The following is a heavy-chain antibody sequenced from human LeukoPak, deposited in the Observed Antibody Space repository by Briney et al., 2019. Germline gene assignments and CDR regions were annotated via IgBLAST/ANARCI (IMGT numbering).Heavy chain of an antibody. CDR2: ISRNGVAT. V-gene: IGHV3-43*01. D-gene: IGHD2-21*02. CDR3: ARFVVVTATKYYFDY. Sequence: SGGSLRLSCAASGLTFADYTMHWVRQAPGKGLEWVSLISRNGVATKYADSVKGRFTISRDNAKNSLYLQMYSLRAEDTALYYCARFVVVTATKYYFDYWGQGTLVTVSS. CDR1: GLTFADYT. J-gene: IGHJ4*02.